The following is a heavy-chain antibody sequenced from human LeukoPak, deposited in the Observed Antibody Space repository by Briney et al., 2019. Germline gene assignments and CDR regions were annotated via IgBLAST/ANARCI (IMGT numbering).Heavy chain of an antibody. J-gene: IGHJ4*02. V-gene: IGHV3-21*01. D-gene: IGHD3-10*01. CDR2: ISSSSVYI. Sequence: GGSLRLSCAASGFTFSTYSMSWVRQSPGRGLEWVSSISSSSVYIYYAESMKGRFIISRDNGKTSLYLQMTSLRAEDTAVYYCARGAYGSGNYPFDYWGQGTLVTVSS. CDR3: ARGAYGSGNYPFDY. CDR1: GFTFSTYS.